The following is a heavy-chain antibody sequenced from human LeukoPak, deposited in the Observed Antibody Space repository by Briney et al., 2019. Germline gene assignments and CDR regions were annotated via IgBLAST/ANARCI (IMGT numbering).Heavy chain of an antibody. CDR1: GFTFDDYG. CDR3: AKDREGVRYFD. V-gene: IGHV3-23*01. Sequence: PGGSLRLSCAASGFTFDDYGMSWVRQAPGKGLEWVSTISDSGGSTYYADSVKGRFTISRDNSKNTLYLQMNSLRAEDTAVYYCAKDREGVRYFDWGQGTLVTVSS. J-gene: IGHJ4*02. CDR2: ISDSGGST. D-gene: IGHD3-9*01.